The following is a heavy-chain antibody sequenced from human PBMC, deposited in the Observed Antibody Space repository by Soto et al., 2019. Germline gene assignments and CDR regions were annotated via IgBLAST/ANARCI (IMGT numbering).Heavy chain of an antibody. CDR3: AHRVLRTVFGLVTTTAIYFDF. J-gene: IGHJ4*02. CDR2: IYWDDDK. Sequence: SGPTLVNPTQTLTLTCTFSGFSLTTSGVGVGWIRQSPGKAPEWLALIYWDDDKRYSPSLKSRLTITKDTSKNQVVLTMANLDPADTATYYCAHRVLRTVFGLVTTTAIYFDFWGQGPPVTVSS. D-gene: IGHD3-3*01. V-gene: IGHV2-5*02. CDR1: GFSLTTSGVG.